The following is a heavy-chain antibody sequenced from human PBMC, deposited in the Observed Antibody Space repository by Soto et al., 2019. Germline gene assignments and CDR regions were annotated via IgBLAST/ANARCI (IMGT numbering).Heavy chain of an antibody. V-gene: IGHV3-30-3*01. J-gene: IGHJ3*02. D-gene: IGHD3-3*01. CDR2: ISYDGSNK. Sequence: PGGSLRLSCAASGFTFSSYAMHWVRQAPGKGLEWVAVISYDGSNKYYADSVKGRFTISRDNSKNTLYLQMNSLRAEDTAVYYCARDALFGVVGADAFDIWGQGTMVTVS. CDR1: GFTFSSYA. CDR3: ARDALFGVVGADAFDI.